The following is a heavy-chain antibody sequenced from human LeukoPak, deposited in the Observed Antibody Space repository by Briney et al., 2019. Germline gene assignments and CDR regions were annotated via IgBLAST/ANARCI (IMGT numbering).Heavy chain of an antibody. D-gene: IGHD3-10*01. Sequence: SETLSLTCAVSGGSINSYYWSWIRQPPGKGLEWIGYIYYSGSTNYNPSLKSRVTISVDTSKNQFSLKLSSVTAADAAVYYCARAYGSGSYYTTPYYYMDVWGKGTTVTVSS. CDR3: ARAYGSGSYYTTPYYYMDV. J-gene: IGHJ6*03. CDR1: GGSINSYY. CDR2: IYYSGST. V-gene: IGHV4-59*01.